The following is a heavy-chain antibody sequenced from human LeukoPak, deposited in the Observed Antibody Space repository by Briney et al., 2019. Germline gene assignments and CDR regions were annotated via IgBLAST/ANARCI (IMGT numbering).Heavy chain of an antibody. CDR2: IYSGGST. V-gene: IGHV3-66*01. CDR3: ARVRGGWFLDY. CDR1: GFTVSTNY. D-gene: IGHD6-19*01. J-gene: IGHJ4*02. Sequence: GGSLRLSCAASGFTVSTNYMSWVRQAPGRGLEWVSVIYSGGSTYYADSVKGRFTISRDNSKNTLYLQMNSLRADDTAVYYCARVRGGWFLDYWGQGTLVTVSS.